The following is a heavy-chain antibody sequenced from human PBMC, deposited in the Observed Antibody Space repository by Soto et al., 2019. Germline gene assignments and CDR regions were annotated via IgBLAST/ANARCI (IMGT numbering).Heavy chain of an antibody. V-gene: IGHV2-5*02. CDR2: IYWDDDK. D-gene: IGHD3-16*01. CDR1: GFSLTTRGVG. Sequence: QITLKESGPPLVKPTQTLTLTCTFSGFSLTTRGVGVGWIRQPPGKALECLALIYWDDDKRYSPSLQSRLSITKDTSENQVVLTMTNVDPVDTATYYCAHIPNYYQYDWFDPWGQGTLVSVSS. J-gene: IGHJ5*02. CDR3: AHIPNYYQYDWFDP.